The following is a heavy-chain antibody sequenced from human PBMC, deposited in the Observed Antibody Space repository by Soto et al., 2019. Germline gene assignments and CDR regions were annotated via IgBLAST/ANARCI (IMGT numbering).Heavy chain of an antibody. D-gene: IGHD3-3*01. Sequence: QVQLVQSGAEVKKPGASVKVSCKASGYTFTSYGISWVRQAPGQGLEWMGWISAYNGNTNYAQKLQGRVTMTTDTSTSTAYMELRSLRSDDTAVYYCARDNYDFWSGYYNGADPGHYYYYGMDVWGQGTTVTVSS. CDR1: GYTFTSYG. CDR2: ISAYNGNT. J-gene: IGHJ6*02. CDR3: ARDNYDFWSGYYNGADPGHYYYYGMDV. V-gene: IGHV1-18*01.